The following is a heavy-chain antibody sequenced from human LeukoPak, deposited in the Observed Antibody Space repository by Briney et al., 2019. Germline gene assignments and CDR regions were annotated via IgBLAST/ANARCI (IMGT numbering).Heavy chain of an antibody. Sequence: PGRSLRLSCAASGFTFSSYGMHWVRQAPGKGLEWVAVIWYDGSNKYYADSVKGRFTISRDNSKYTLYLQMNSLRAEDTAVYYCARDQEMGYFDYWGQGTLVTVPS. CDR2: IWYDGSNK. CDR3: ARDQEMGYFDY. V-gene: IGHV3-33*01. J-gene: IGHJ4*02. D-gene: IGHD5-24*01. CDR1: GFTFSSYG.